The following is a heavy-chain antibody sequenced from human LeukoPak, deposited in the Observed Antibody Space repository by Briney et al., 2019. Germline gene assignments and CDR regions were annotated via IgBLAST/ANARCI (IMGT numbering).Heavy chain of an antibody. CDR2: ISGSGGDT. CDR1: GFTFSSYA. Sequence: GGSLRLSCAASGFTFSSYAMRWVRQAPGKGLEWVSGISGSGGDTYYADSVKGRFTISRDNSKNTLYLQMNSLRAEDTAVYYCARGSAAIAEDYWGQGTLVTVSS. CDR3: ARGSAAIAEDY. V-gene: IGHV3-23*01. D-gene: IGHD5-18*01. J-gene: IGHJ4*02.